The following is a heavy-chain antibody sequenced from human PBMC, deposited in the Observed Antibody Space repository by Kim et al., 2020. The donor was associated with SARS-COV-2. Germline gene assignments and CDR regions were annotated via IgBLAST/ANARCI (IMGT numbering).Heavy chain of an antibody. D-gene: IGHD3-22*01. V-gene: IGHV4-34*01. Sequence: SETLSLTCAVYGGSFSGYYWSWIRQPPGKGLEWIGEINHSGSTNYNPSLKSRVTISVDTSKNQFSLKLSSVTAADTAVYYCARGISSEWERYYYYYYGMDVWGQGTTVTVSS. J-gene: IGHJ6*02. CDR1: GGSFSGYY. CDR3: ARGISSEWERYYYYYYGMDV. CDR2: INHSGST.